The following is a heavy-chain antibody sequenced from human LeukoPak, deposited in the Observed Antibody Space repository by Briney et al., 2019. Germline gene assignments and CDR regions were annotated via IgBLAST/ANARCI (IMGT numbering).Heavy chain of an antibody. CDR1: DRSIISSSYY. CDR2: IYYSGST. J-gene: IGHJ4*02. V-gene: IGHV4-39*01. D-gene: IGHD5-18*01. Sequence: TPSLTSTLSDRSIISSSYYSGWIRQPPGKGLEWFGRIYYSGSTYYNPSLKSRVTISVDTSKNQFSLKLSSVTAADTAVYYCASFETRREVDTAMAFDYWGQGTLVTVSS. CDR3: ASFETRREVDTAMAFDY.